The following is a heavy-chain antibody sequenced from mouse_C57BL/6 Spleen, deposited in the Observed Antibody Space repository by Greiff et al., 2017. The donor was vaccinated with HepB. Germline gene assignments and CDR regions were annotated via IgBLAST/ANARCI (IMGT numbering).Heavy chain of an antibody. D-gene: IGHD1-1*01. J-gene: IGHJ2*01. Sequence: QVQLQQPGAELVMPGASVKLSCKASGYTFTSYWMHWVKQRPGQGLEWIGEIDPSDSYTNYNQKFKGKSTLTVDKSSSPAYMQLSSLTSEDSAVYYCARTYYYGSSAYYFDYWGQGTTLTVSS. CDR1: GYTFTSYW. CDR3: ARTYYYGSSAYYFDY. CDR2: IDPSDSYT. V-gene: IGHV1-69*01.